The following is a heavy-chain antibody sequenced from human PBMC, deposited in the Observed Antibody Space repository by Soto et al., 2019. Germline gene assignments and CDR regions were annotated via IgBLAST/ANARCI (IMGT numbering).Heavy chain of an antibody. CDR1: GGSISSGDYY. CDR2: IYYSGST. CDR3: AIRRNIVVWTDPYYYYGMDV. J-gene: IGHJ6*02. D-gene: IGHD2-15*01. Sequence: QVQLQESGPGLVKPSQTLSLTCTVSGGSISSGDYYWSWIRQPPGKGLEWIGYIYYSGSTYYNPYLKSRVTISVDTSKNQFSLKLSSVTAADTAVYYCAIRRNIVVWTDPYYYYGMDVWGQGTTVTVSS. V-gene: IGHV4-30-4*01.